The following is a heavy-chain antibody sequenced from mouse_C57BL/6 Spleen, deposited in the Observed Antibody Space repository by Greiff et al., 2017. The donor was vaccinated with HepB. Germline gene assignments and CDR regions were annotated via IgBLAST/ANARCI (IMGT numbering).Heavy chain of an antibody. CDR1: GFNIKDDY. CDR3: TWFRGGY. V-gene: IGHV14-4*01. CDR2: IDPENGDT. D-gene: IGHD2-2*01. J-gene: IGHJ2*01. Sequence: VQLQQSGAELVRPGASVKLSCTASGFNIKDDYMHWVKQRPEQGLEWIGWIDPENGDTEYASKFQGKATITADTSSNTAYLQLSSLTSEDTAVYYFTWFRGGYWGQGTTLTVSS.